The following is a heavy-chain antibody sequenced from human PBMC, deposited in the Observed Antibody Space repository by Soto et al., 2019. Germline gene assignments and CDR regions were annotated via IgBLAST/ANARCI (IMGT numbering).Heavy chain of an antibody. CDR1: GYTFTSYG. CDR2: ISAYNGNT. V-gene: IGHV1-18*01. J-gene: IGHJ5*02. Sequence: QVQLVQSGAEVKKPGASVKVSCKASGYTFTSYGISWVRQAPGQGLEWMGWISAYNGNTNYAQKLQGRVTMTTDTSTRTGYMELRGLRSEDPAVYYFARDWTAYYDNLTGYSTNWFDPWGQGTLVTVSS. CDR3: ARDWTAYYDNLTGYSTNWFDP. D-gene: IGHD3-9*01.